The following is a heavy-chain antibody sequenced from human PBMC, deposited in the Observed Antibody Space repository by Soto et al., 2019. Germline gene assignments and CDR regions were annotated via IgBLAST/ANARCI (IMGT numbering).Heavy chain of an antibody. J-gene: IGHJ5*02. CDR3: ARGSSDCSSTSCYLSS. D-gene: IGHD2-2*01. CDR1: GYTFTSYA. Sequence: ASVKVSCKASGYTFTSYAMHWVRQAPGQRLEWMGWINAGNGNTKYSQKFQGRVTITRDTSASTAYMELSSLRSEDTAVYYCARGSSDCSSTSCYLSSWGQGTLVTVSS. CDR2: INAGNGNT. V-gene: IGHV1-3*01.